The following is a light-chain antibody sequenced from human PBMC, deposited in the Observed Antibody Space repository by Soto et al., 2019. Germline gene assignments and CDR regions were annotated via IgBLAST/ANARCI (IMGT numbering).Light chain of an antibody. CDR3: SSYAGSTNLLV. CDR2: EVS. V-gene: IGLV2-8*01. Sequence: HSALTQPPSASGSPGQSVTISCTGTSSDVGGYNYVSWYQQHPGKAPKLMIYEVSKRPAGVTDRCSGSKSVNTASLTVSGLQAEDETDYYCSSYAGSTNLLVFGGGTKVTVL. J-gene: IGLJ3*02. CDR1: SSDVGGYNY.